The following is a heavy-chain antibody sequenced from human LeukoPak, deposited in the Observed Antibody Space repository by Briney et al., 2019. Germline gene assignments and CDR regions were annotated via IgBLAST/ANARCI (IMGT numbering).Heavy chain of an antibody. D-gene: IGHD3-10*01. CDR3: ARSILWQTSVNWFDP. CDR1: GYTFTGYY. J-gene: IGHJ5*02. CDR2: INPKNGGS. Sequence: GASVKVSCKASGYTFTGYYMHWVRQAPGQGLEWVGWINPKNGGSNYAQKFQDRVAMTRDTSISTAYMELSSLRSDDTAVYYCARSILWQTSVNWFDPWGQGTLVTVSS. V-gene: IGHV1-2*02.